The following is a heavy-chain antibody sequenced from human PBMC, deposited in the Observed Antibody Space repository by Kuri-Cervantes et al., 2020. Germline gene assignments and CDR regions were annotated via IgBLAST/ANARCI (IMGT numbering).Heavy chain of an antibody. D-gene: IGHD6-19*01. Sequence: SETLSLTCAVYGGSFSGYYWSWIRQPPGKGLEWIGYIYHSGSTYYNPSLKSRVTISVDRSKNQFSLKLSSVTAADTAVYYCARRGSGWSLVYWGQGTLVTVSS. CDR2: IYHSGST. CDR1: GGSFSGYY. CDR3: ARRGSGWSLVY. V-gene: IGHV4-34*01. J-gene: IGHJ4*02.